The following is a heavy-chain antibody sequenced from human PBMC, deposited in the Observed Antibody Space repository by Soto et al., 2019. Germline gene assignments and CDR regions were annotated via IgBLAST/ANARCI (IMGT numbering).Heavy chain of an antibody. CDR2: MNPNSGNT. D-gene: IGHD4-17*01. CDR1: GYTFTSYD. Sequence: ASVKVSCKASGYTFTSYDINWVRQATGQGLEWMGWMNPNSGNTGYAQKFQGRVTMTRNTSISTAYMELSSLRSEDTAVYYCARLQQYYGGKPGDPFDIWGQGTTVTVSS. CDR3: ARLQQYYGGKPGDPFDI. J-gene: IGHJ3*02. V-gene: IGHV1-8*01.